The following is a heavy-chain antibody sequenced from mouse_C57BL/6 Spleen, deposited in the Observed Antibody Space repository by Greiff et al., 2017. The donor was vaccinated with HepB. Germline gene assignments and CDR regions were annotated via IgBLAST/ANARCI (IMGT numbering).Heavy chain of an antibody. D-gene: IGHD2-5*01. CDR1: GYTFTSYW. J-gene: IGHJ1*03. CDR3: ARADYSNYPFDV. Sequence: QVQLKQPGAELVRPGSSVKLSCKASGYTFTSYWMHWVKQRPIQGLEWIGNIDPSDSETHYNQKFKDKATLTVDKSSSTAYMQLSSLTSEDSAVYYGARADYSNYPFDVWGTGTTVTVSS. CDR2: IDPSDSET. V-gene: IGHV1-52*01.